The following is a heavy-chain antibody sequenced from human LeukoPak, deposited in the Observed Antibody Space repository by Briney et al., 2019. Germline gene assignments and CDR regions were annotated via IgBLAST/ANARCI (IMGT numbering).Heavy chain of an antibody. D-gene: IGHD6-13*01. V-gene: IGHV1-24*01. Sequence: ASVKVSCKVSGYTLTELSMHWVRQAPGKGLEWMGGFDPEDGETIYAQKFQGRVTMTEDTSTDTAYMELSSLRSEDTAVYYCAAVPYSSSWYGFDYWGQGTLVSVSS. CDR1: GYTLTELS. CDR2: FDPEDGET. CDR3: AAVPYSSSWYGFDY. J-gene: IGHJ4*02.